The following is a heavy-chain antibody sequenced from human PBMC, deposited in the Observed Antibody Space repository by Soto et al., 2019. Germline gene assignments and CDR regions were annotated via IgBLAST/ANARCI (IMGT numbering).Heavy chain of an antibody. Sequence: PGESLKISCKGSGYSFSSYWIGLGRQVPGKGLEWMGIIYPGDSDTRYSPSFQGQVTISADKSISTTYLQWSSLKASDTAMYFFSRQGDIVVVVVYWGQGTLVTVSS. CDR1: GYSFSSYW. D-gene: IGHD2-15*01. CDR2: IYPGDSDT. CDR3: SRQGDIVVVVVY. V-gene: IGHV5-51*01. J-gene: IGHJ4*02.